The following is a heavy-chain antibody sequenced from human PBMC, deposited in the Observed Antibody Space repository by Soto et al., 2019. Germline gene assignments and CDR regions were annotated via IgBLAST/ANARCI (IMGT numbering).Heavy chain of an antibody. J-gene: IGHJ3*02. D-gene: IGHD3-3*01. CDR3: ARGGGVGVAGSAAFDM. CDR2: INPATGAA. Sequence: QLHLVQSGAVVKKPGASVTVSCSASGYPVTAYYMHWVRQAPGRGLEWMGGINPATGAAKYTQTFPGRVTMARDTSPSKVFKELGGLTSGDTAVFYCARGGGVGVAGSAAFDMWGQGTLVTVSS. V-gene: IGHV1-2*02. CDR1: GYPVTAYY.